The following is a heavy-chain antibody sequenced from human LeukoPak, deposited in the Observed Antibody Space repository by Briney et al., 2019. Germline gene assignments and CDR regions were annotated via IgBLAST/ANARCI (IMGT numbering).Heavy chain of an antibody. CDR2: IYYSGST. D-gene: IGHD6-19*01. J-gene: IGHJ4*02. CDR1: GGSINSSSYY. V-gene: IGHV4-39*01. Sequence: PSETLSLTCTVSGGSINSSSYYWGWIRQPPGKGLEWIGSIYYSGSTYYNPSLKSRVTISVDTSKNQFSLKLSSVTAADTAVYYCARRGIAVAGAFDYWGQGTLVTVSS. CDR3: ARRGIAVAGAFDY.